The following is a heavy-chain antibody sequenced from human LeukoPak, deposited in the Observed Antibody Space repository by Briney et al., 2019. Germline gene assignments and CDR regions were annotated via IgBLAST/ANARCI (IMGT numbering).Heavy chain of an antibody. J-gene: IGHJ3*02. CDR3: VRGREWDPNTGAFDI. V-gene: IGHV1-8*03. D-gene: IGHD1-26*01. CDR1: GYTFTSYD. CDR2: MNPNSGNT. Sequence: GASVKVSCKASGYTFTSYDINWVRQATGQGLEWMGWMNPNSGNTGYAQKFQGRVTITRNTSISTAYMELSSLRSEDTAVYYCVRGREWDPNTGAFDIWGQGTMVTVSS.